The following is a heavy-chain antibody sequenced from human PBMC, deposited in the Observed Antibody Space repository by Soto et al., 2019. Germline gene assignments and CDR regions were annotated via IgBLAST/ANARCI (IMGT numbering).Heavy chain of an antibody. CDR1: GYSFTRYG. D-gene: IGHD2-15*01. CDR2: ISAYNDNT. Sequence: QVQLVQSGAEVKKPGASVKVSCKASGYSFTRYGISWVRQAPGQGLEWMGWISAYNDNTKYAQTFRGRVSMTTDTSTSTAHMELRSLTSDDTAVYYCAREGYCSSGSCALYSHDHFGMDVWGQGTTVTVSS. CDR3: AREGYCSSGSCALYSHDHFGMDV. V-gene: IGHV1-18*01. J-gene: IGHJ6*02.